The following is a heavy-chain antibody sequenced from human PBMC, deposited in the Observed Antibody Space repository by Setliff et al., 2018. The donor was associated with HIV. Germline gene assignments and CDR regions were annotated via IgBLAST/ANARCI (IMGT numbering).Heavy chain of an antibody. D-gene: IGHD2-21*02. CDR3: ARGVLITKRVTQTGGYYYYTDV. CDR2: LYYRGTT. V-gene: IGHV4-34*01. Sequence: SETLSLTCAVSGGSFSGYYWSWIRQPPGKGPEWIGSLYYRGTTYYNPSLKSRVTISTGTSNNQFSLTLSSVTAADTAVYYCARGVLITKRVTQTGGYYYYTDVWGKGTTVTVSS. CDR1: GGSFSGYY. J-gene: IGHJ6*03.